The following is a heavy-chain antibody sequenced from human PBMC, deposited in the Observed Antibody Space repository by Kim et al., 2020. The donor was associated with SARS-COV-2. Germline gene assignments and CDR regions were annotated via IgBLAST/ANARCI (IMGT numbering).Heavy chain of an antibody. D-gene: IGHD2-15*01. Sequence: ASVKVSCKASGYTFTSYAMHWVRQAPGQRLEWMGWINAGNGNTKYSQKFQGRVTITRDTSASTAYMELSSLRSEDTAVYYCAREGAGCSGGSCYSNFDYWGQGTLVTVSS. CDR3: AREGAGCSGGSCYSNFDY. CDR1: GYTFTSYA. V-gene: IGHV1-3*01. J-gene: IGHJ4*02. CDR2: INAGNGNT.